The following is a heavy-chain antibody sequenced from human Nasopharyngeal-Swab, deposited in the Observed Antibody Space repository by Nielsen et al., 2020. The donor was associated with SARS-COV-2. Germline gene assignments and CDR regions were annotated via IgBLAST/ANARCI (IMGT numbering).Heavy chain of an antibody. CDR3: AKTGKITMVRGVILPYFDY. V-gene: IGHV3-53*01. CDR1: GFTVSSNY. Sequence: GGSLRLSCAASGFTVSSNYMSWVRQAPGKGLEWVSVIYSGGSTYYADSVKGRFTISRDNSKNTLYLQMNSLRAEDTAVYYCAKTGKITMVRGVILPYFDYWGQGTLVTVSS. D-gene: IGHD3-10*01. J-gene: IGHJ4*02. CDR2: IYSGGST.